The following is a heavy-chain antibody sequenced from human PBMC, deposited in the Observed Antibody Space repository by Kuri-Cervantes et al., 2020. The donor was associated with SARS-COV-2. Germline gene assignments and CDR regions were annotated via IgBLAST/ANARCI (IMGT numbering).Heavy chain of an antibody. CDR2: ISAYNGNT. Sequence: ASVKVSCKASGYTFTSYGISWVRQAPGQELEWMGWISAYNGNTNYAQKLQGRVTMTTDTSTSTAYMELGSLRSDDTAVYYCARGRGQLGFYYYYYYMDVWGRGTTVTVSS. CDR3: ARGRGQLGFYYYYYYMDV. D-gene: IGHD6-6*01. CDR1: GYTFTSYG. V-gene: IGHV1-18*01. J-gene: IGHJ6*03.